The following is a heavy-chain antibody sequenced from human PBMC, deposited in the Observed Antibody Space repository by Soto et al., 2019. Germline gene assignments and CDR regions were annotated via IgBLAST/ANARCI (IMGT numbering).Heavy chain of an antibody. CDR1: GFSLSSPAVG. D-gene: IGHD6-19*01. CDR3: AHGSGWLSDS. Sequence: QITLKESGPTLVKPTQTLTLTCTFSGFSLSSPAVGVNWISQPPGKVLEWLELIYWDDDKQYSPSLRSRLTISKDTSKNQVVLTMTNMDPVDSATYYCAHGSGWLSDSWGQGTLVTVSS. J-gene: IGHJ4*02. V-gene: IGHV2-5*02. CDR2: IYWDDDK.